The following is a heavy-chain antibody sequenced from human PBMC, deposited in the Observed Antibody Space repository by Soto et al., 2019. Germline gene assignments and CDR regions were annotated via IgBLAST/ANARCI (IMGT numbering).Heavy chain of an antibody. V-gene: IGHV3-53*01. CDR2: MYSGGTT. J-gene: IGHJ4*02. CDR1: GFTDSSNY. CDR3: ARATSDRAMVFDY. Sequence: EVQLVESGGGLIQPGGSLRLSCAASGFTDSSNYMTWVRQVPGKGLEWVSVMYSGGTTYYADSVKGRFTISRDNSKNTLYLQMNSLRAEDTAVYHCARATSDRAMVFDYWGQGTLVTVSS. D-gene: IGHD5-18*01.